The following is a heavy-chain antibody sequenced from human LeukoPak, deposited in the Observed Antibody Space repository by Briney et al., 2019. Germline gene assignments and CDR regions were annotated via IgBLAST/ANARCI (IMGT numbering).Heavy chain of an antibody. CDR3: AKDRYCSSTSCYVADY. V-gene: IGHV3-48*04. CDR1: GFTFSNSN. D-gene: IGHD2-2*01. Sequence: QPGGSLRLSCAASGFTFSNSNFNWVRQAPGKGLEWLSYIGTSTNSIYYADSVKGRFTISRDNAKNSLYLQMNSLRAEDTAVYYCAKDRYCSSTSCYVADYWGQGTLVTVSS. J-gene: IGHJ4*02. CDR2: IGTSTNSI.